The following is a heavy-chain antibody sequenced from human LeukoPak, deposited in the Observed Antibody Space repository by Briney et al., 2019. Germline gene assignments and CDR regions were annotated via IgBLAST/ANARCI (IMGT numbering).Heavy chain of an antibody. CDR2: IWYDGSNK. J-gene: IGHJ3*02. CDR1: GFTFSSYG. V-gene: IGHV3-33*01. Sequence: PGGSLRLSCAASGFTFSSYGMHWVRQAPGKGLEWVAVIWYDGSNKYYADSVKGRFTISRDNSKNTLYLQMNSLRDEDTAVYYCARDFRYCSGGSCYPAKMDAFDIWGQGTMVTVSS. D-gene: IGHD2-15*01. CDR3: ARDFRYCSGGSCYPAKMDAFDI.